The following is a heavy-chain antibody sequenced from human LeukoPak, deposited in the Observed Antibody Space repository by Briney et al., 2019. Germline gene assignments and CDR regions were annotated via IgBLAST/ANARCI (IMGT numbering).Heavy chain of an antibody. CDR1: GYSFTSYW. Sequence: GESLKISCKGSGYSFTSYWIGWVRQMPGKGLEWMGIIYPGDSDTRYSPSFQGQVTISADKSISTAYLQWSSLKASDTAMYYCARRPQAWGDYRAFDIWGQGTMVTVSS. CDR3: ARRPQAWGDYRAFDI. D-gene: IGHD4-17*01. CDR2: IYPGDSDT. J-gene: IGHJ3*02. V-gene: IGHV5-51*01.